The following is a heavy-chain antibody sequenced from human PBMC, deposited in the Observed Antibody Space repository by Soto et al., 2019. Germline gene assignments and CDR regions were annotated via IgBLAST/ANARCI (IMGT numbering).Heavy chain of an antibody. J-gene: IGHJ3*02. CDR1: GGSISSGDYY. V-gene: IGHV4-31*11. D-gene: IGHD2-2*01. CDR2: ISYSGST. Sequence: SETLSLTCAVSGGSISSGDYYWTWTRQHPGKGLEWIGYISYSGSTYYSPSLESRVTISRDTSKNQFSLKLSSVTAADTAVYYCARDRLGYCSSTSCYAADAFDIWGQGTMVTVPS. CDR3: ARDRLGYCSSTSCYAADAFDI.